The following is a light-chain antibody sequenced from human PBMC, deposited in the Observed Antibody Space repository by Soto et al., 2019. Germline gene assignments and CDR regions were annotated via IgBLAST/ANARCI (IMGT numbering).Light chain of an antibody. CDR3: QQYYSTPWT. V-gene: IGKV4-1*01. CDR2: WAS. Sequence: DIVMTQSPDSLAVSLGERATINCKSTQSVLYSSNNQNSLAWYQQKPGQPPKLLIFWASTREPGVPDRFSGSGSGADFTLTISSLQAEDVAVYYCQQYYSTPWTFGQGTKVEIK. CDR1: QSVLYSSNNQNS. J-gene: IGKJ1*01.